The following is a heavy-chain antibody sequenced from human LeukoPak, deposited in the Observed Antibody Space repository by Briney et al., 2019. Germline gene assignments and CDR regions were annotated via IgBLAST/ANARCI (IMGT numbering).Heavy chain of an antibody. CDR1: GYTFTSYD. CDR3: ARFYVLRYFDWLSSYGMDV. J-gene: IGHJ6*02. Sequence: ASVKVSCKASGYTFTSYDINWVRQATGQGLEWMGWMNPNSGNTGYARKFQGRVTMTRTTSISTAYMELSSLRSEDTAVYYCARFYVLRYFDWLSSYGMDVWGQGTTVTVSS. D-gene: IGHD3-9*01. CDR2: MNPNSGNT. V-gene: IGHV1-8*01.